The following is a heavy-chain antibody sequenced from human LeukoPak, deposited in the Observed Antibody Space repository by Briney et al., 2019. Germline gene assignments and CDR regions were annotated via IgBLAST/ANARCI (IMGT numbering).Heavy chain of an antibody. J-gene: IGHJ4*02. CDR3: TRVGYIDEGIDY. Sequence: GGSLRLSCVASGFPFSSFWMTWVRQAPGKGLEWVANIKQDGSKKSYVDSVKGRFTISRDNAKNSLYLQMNSLRAEDTAIYYCTRVGYIDEGIDYWGQGTLVTVSS. CDR1: GFPFSSFW. V-gene: IGHV3-7*04. CDR2: IKQDGSKK. D-gene: IGHD5-24*01.